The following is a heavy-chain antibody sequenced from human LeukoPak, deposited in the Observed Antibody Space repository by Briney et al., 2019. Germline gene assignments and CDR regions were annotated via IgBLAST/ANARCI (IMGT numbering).Heavy chain of an antibody. Sequence: PGRSLRLSCAASGFTFSSYGMHWVRQAPGKGXXXXXXIWYDGSNKYYADSVKGRFTISRDNSKNTLYLQMNSLRAEDTAAYYCARDRDYSSSWLDYWGQGTLVTVSS. J-gene: IGHJ4*02. CDR1: GFTFSSYG. V-gene: IGHV3-33*01. CDR3: ARDRDYSSSWLDY. CDR2: IWYDGSNK. D-gene: IGHD6-13*01.